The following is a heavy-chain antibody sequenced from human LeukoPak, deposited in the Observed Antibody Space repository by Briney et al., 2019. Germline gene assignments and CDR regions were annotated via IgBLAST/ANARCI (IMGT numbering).Heavy chain of an antibody. D-gene: IGHD3-10*01. CDR1: GFTFTAFS. V-gene: IGHV3-21*01. Sequence: KTGGSLRLSCAASGFTFTAFSMSWVRQAPGKALEWVSSIRSESTFTSYSDSVKGRFTISRDNSRDTLYLQMNILRVEDTAIYYCAKDRRFGEFHGGPLDTWGQGALVTVSS. CDR2: IRSESTFT. J-gene: IGHJ5*02. CDR3: AKDRRFGEFHGGPLDT.